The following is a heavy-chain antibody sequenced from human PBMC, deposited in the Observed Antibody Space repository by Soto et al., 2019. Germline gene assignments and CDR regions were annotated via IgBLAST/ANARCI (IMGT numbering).Heavy chain of an antibody. CDR1: GGSFSGYY. CDR3: ARGATIVVVPAAMRGYYYYGMDV. J-gene: IGHJ6*02. CDR2: INHSGST. V-gene: IGHV4-34*01. Sequence: PSETLSLTCAVYGGSFSGYYWSWIRQPPGKGLEWIGEINHSGSTNYNPSLKSRVTISVDKSKNQFSLKLSSVTAADTAVYYCARGATIVVVPAAMRGYYYYGMDVWGQGTTVTVSS. D-gene: IGHD2-2*01.